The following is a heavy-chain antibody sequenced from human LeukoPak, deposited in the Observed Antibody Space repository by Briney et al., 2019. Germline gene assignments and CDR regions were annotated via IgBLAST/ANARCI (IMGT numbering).Heavy chain of an antibody. V-gene: IGHV3-11*03. CDR1: GFTFSDYY. D-gene: IGHD3-10*01. Sequence: GGSLRLSCAASGFTFSDYYMSWIRQAPGKGLEWVSYISSSSSYTNYADSVTGRFTISRDNAKKSLYLQMNSLRAEDTALYYCARRDYYGSGSPDFWGQGTLVTVSS. CDR2: ISSSSSYT. J-gene: IGHJ4*02. CDR3: ARRDYYGSGSPDF.